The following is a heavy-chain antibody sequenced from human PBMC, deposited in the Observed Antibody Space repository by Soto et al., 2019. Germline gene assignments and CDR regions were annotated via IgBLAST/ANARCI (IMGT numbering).Heavy chain of an antibody. CDR1: GGSISSSSYY. V-gene: IGHV4-39*01. D-gene: IGHD3-3*01. J-gene: IGHJ6*02. CDR3: GRVFGVVHPFRGSDYGMDV. CDR2: IYYSGST. Sequence: SETLSLTCTVSGGSISSSSYYWGWIRQPPGKGLEWIGSIYYSGSTYYNPSLKSRVTISVDTSKNQFSLKLSSVTAADTAVYYCGRVFGVVHPFRGSDYGMDVWGQGTTVTVSS.